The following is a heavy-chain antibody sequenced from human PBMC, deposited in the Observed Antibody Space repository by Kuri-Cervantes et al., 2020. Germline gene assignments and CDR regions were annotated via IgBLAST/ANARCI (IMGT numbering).Heavy chain of an antibody. CDR3: ARASYDSSGYFY. CDR2: MSGSGSST. Sequence: AGTLRLSCTASGFTISSYAMSWIRQAPGKGLELVSAMSGSGSSTYYADSVQSRFTITRDNSKNTRYLQMNSLRAEDTAVYYYARASYDSSGYFYWGQGTLVTVSS. CDR1: GFTISSYA. D-gene: IGHD3-22*01. J-gene: IGHJ4*02. V-gene: IGHV3-23*01.